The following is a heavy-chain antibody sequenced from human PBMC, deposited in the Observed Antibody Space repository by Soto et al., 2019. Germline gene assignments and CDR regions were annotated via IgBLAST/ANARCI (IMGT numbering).Heavy chain of an antibody. J-gene: IGHJ4*02. D-gene: IGHD5-18*01. Sequence: ASVKVSCKASGYTFTGYYMHWVRQAPGQGLEWMGWINPNSGGTNYAQKFQGRVTMTRDTSISTAYMELSRLRSDDTAVYYCARVNARGYSYGYYFDYWGQGTLVTVSS. CDR2: INPNSGGT. CDR3: ARVNARGYSYGYYFDY. V-gene: IGHV1-2*02. CDR1: GYTFTGYY.